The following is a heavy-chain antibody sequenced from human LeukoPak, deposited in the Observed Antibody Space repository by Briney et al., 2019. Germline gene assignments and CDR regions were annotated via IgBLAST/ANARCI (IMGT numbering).Heavy chain of an antibody. Sequence: QAGGSLRLSRAASGFTFSSYSMNWVRQAPGKGLEWVSYISSSSSTIYYADSVKGRFTISRDNAKNSLYLQMNSLRAEDTAVYYCARGRRGSYDYWGQGTLVTVSS. D-gene: IGHD1-26*01. V-gene: IGHV3-48*01. CDR3: ARGRRGSYDY. CDR1: GFTFSSYS. CDR2: ISSSSSTI. J-gene: IGHJ4*02.